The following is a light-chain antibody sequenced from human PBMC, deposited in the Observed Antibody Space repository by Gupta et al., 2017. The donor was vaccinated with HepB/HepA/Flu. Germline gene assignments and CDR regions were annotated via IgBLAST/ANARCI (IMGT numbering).Light chain of an antibody. V-gene: IGLV2-23*02. CDR1: GSDVVTYNL. J-gene: IGLJ2*01. CDR3: SSYVAIGTVV. Sequence: HSALTQPASASGSHGQSITLSCTRTGSDVVTYNLVSWYQQLPGKAPKLMIYEVTKRPSGVSNRFSGSKSGNTASLTISGLQAEDEADYYCSSYVAIGTVVFGGGTKLTVL. CDR2: EVT.